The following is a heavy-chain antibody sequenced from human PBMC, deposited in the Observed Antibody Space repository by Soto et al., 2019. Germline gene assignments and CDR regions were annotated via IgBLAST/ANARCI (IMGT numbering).Heavy chain of an antibody. Sequence: GGSLRLSCAASGFTFSSYSMNWVRQAPGKGLEWVSSISSSSSYIYYADSVKGRFTISRDNAKNSLYLQMNSLRAEDTAVYYCARGREMATKWNRLGTPQCFYVWGQGTTVTVSS. CDR2: ISSSSSYI. CDR1: GFTFSSYS. J-gene: IGHJ6*02. D-gene: IGHD5-12*01. CDR3: ARGREMATKWNRLGTPQCFYV. V-gene: IGHV3-21*01.